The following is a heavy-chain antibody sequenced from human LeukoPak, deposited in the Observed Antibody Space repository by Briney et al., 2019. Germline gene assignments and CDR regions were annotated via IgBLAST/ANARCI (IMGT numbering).Heavy chain of an antibody. CDR2: IFPGESDT. CDR1: GYSFSTSW. Sequence: GESLQIPCKGSGYSFSTSWIGWWRQMPGKGLEWMGIIFPGESDTRYSPSFQGQVTISADKSISTAYLQWSSLKASDTAMYYCARRGSPGGNSGSGYWGQGNLVTVSS. D-gene: IGHD4-23*01. J-gene: IGHJ4*02. CDR3: ARRGSPGGNSGSGY. V-gene: IGHV5-51*01.